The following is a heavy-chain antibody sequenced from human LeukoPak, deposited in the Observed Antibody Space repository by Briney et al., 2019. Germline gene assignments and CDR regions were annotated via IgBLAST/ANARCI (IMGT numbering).Heavy chain of an antibody. J-gene: IGHJ4*02. D-gene: IGHD1-26*01. Sequence: SDTLSLTCAVSGYSISSSNWWGWIRQPPGKGLEWIGYIYYSGSTYYNPSLKSRVTMSVDTSKNQFSLKLSSVTAVDTAVYCCAKYSGSYYVDYWGQGTLVTVSS. CDR3: AKYSGSYYVDY. CDR2: IYYSGST. V-gene: IGHV4-28*01. CDR1: GYSISSSNW.